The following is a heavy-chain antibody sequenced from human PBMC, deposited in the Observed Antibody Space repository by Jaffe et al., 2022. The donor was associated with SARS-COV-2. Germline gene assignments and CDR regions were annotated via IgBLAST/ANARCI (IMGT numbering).Heavy chain of an antibody. CDR2: ISGSGGST. CDR3: ARPPPGRIAADPTNYYYYGMDV. D-gene: IGHD6-13*01. CDR1: GFTFSSYA. J-gene: IGHJ6*02. Sequence: EVQLLESGGGLVQPGGSLRLSCAASGFTFSSYAMSWVRQAPGKGLEWVSAISGSGGSTYYADSVKGRFTISRDNSKNTLYLQMNSLRAEDTAVYYCARPPPGRIAADPTNYYYYGMDVWGQGTTVTVSS. V-gene: IGHV3-23*01.